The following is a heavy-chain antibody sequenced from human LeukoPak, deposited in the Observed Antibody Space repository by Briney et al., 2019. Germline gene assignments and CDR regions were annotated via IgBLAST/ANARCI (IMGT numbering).Heavy chain of an antibody. J-gene: IGHJ4*02. CDR2: IWYDGSNK. D-gene: IGHD1-26*01. CDR3: ARDRGATSYYFDY. Sequence: PGRSLRLSCAASGFTFSSYGMHWVRQAPGKGLEWVAVIWYDGSNKYYADSVKGRFTISRDNSKNTLYLQMNSLRAEDTAVYYCARDRGATSYYFDYWGQGTLVTVSS. CDR1: GFTFSSYG. V-gene: IGHV3-33*08.